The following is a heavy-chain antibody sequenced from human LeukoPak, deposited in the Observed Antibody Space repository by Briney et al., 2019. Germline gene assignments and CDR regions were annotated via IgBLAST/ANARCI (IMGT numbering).Heavy chain of an antibody. Sequence: PSETLSLTCTVSGGSISSYYWSWLRQPAGKGLEWIGRIYTSGSTNYNPSLKSRVTMSVDTSKNQFSLKLSSVTAAGTAVYYCARDNRYSSSWYGMDVWGQGTTVTVSS. J-gene: IGHJ6*02. V-gene: IGHV4-4*07. D-gene: IGHD6-13*01. CDR2: IYTSGST. CDR3: ARDNRYSSSWYGMDV. CDR1: GGSISSYY.